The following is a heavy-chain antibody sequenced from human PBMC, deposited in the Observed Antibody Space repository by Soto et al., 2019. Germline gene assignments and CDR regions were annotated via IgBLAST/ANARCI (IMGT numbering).Heavy chain of an antibody. CDR3: ARDRRDCSGGSCYMSH. V-gene: IGHV3-33*01. D-gene: IGHD2-15*01. CDR1: GFTFSSYG. J-gene: IGHJ4*02. Sequence: QVQLVESGGGVVQPGRSLRLSCAASGFTFSSYGMHWVRQAPGKGLEWVAVIWDDGSNKYYADSVKGRFTISRDNSKNTLYLQMNSLRAEDTAVYYCARDRRDCSGGSCYMSHWGQGTLVTVSS. CDR2: IWDDGSNK.